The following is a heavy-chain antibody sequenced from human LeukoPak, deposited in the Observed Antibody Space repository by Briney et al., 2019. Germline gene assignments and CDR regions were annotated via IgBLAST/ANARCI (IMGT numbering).Heavy chain of an antibody. CDR1: GGSISSYY. V-gene: IGHV4-39*01. J-gene: IGHJ4*02. Sequence: SETLSLTCTVSGGSISSYYWGWIRQPPGKGLEWIGSIYYSGSTYYNPSLKSRVTISVDTSKNQFSLKLSSVTAADTAVYYCARQDVMITFGGVTFPYYFDYWGQGTLVTVSS. CDR2: IYYSGST. CDR3: ARQDVMITFGGVTFPYYFDY. D-gene: IGHD3-16*01.